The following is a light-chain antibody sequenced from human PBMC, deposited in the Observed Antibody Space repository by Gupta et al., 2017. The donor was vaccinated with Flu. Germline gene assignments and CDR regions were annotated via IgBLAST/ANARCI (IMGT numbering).Light chain of an antibody. V-gene: IGKV3-20*01. J-gene: IGKJ2*01. Sequence: GTLSLSPGERATLSCRASQSVSNRYLAWYQQKPAQAPRLLIYGASTRAAGIPDRFSGSGSGTDFTLTINSLEPEDFAVYYCQQYGSSPDTFGQGTKLDVK. CDR2: GAS. CDR3: QQYGSSPDT. CDR1: QSVSNRY.